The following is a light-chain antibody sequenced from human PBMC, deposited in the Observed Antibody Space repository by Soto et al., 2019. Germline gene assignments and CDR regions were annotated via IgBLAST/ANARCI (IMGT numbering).Light chain of an antibody. Sequence: IQMTQSPSTLSPSVGDRVTITCLASENINMWLDWYQQKPGQAPRLLIQRASRVERGVPSRFSGSGSDTEFTLTISSLQPDDFATYYCQQYNRYFKSFGQRTKVDIK. V-gene: IGKV1-5*03. CDR3: QQYNRYFKS. J-gene: IGKJ1*01. CDR2: RAS. CDR1: ENINMW.